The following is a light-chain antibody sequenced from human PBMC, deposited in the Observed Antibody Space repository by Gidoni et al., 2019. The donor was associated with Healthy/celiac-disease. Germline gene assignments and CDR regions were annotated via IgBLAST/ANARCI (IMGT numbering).Light chain of an antibody. CDR1: QSLLHSNGYNY. CDR2: LGS. CDR3: MQAQQTPNT. Sequence: DLVMTQSPLSLLVTPGEPASISCRSSQSLLHSNGYNYLDWYLQKPGQSPQLLIYLGSNRASGVPDRFSGSGSGTDFTLKISRVEAEDVGVYYCMQAQQTPNTFGQGTKLEIK. V-gene: IGKV2-28*01. J-gene: IGKJ2*01.